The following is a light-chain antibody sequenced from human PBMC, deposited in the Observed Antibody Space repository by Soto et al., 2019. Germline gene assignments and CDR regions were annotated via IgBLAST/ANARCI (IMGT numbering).Light chain of an antibody. CDR3: QQYVGSPRT. CDR2: GAS. V-gene: IGKV3-20*01. CDR1: QSVSSTY. Sequence: EIVLTQSPGTLPLSPGERATLSCRASQSVSSTYLAWYQQKPGQAPRLLIYGASSRATGIPDRFSGSGSGTDFTLTISRLEPEDFAVYYCQQYVGSPRTFGQGTKV. J-gene: IGKJ1*01.